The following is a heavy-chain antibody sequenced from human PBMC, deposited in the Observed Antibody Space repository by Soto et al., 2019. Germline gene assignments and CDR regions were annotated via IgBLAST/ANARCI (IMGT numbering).Heavy chain of an antibody. V-gene: IGHV2-5*02. D-gene: IGHD3-10*01. Sequence: SGPTLVKPTQTLTLTCTFSGFSLSTSGVGVGWIRQPPGQALEWLALIYWDDDKRYSPSLNSRLTITKDTSKNQVVLTMTNVDPVDTATYYCAHSTTYTSPLRGAFDIWGPGAMVTVSS. CDR1: GFSLSTSGVG. CDR2: IYWDDDK. CDR3: AHSTTYTSPLRGAFDI. J-gene: IGHJ3*02.